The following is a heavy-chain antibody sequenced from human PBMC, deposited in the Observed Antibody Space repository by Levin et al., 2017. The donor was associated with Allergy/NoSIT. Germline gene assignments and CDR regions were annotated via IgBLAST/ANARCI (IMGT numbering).Heavy chain of an antibody. CDR1: GGSIRSGDHY. Sequence: KASETLSLTCTVSGGSIRSGDHYWSWIRQSPGKGLEWIGYIYYDGSTHYNPSLRSRVTISVDTSKSQFSLKLSSVTAADTAVYYCAKNYIQLWAFDYWGQGTLVTVSS. CDR2: IYYDGST. CDR3: AKNYIQLWAFDY. D-gene: IGHD1-1*01. J-gene: IGHJ4*02. V-gene: IGHV4-30-4*01.